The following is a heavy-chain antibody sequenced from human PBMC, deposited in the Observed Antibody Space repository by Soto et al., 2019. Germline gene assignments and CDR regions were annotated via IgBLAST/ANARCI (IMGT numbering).Heavy chain of an antibody. J-gene: IGHJ4*02. V-gene: IGHV3-7*01. D-gene: IGHD5-12*01. CDR2: IKQDGSEK. Sequence: PGGSLRLSCAASGFTFSSYFMSWVRQAPGKGLEWVANIKQDGSEKYYVDPVKGRFTISRDNAKKSLYLQMNSLRAEDTAVYYCARDLGGYDLFDYWGQGTLVTVSS. CDR3: ARDLGGYDLFDY. CDR1: GFTFSSYF.